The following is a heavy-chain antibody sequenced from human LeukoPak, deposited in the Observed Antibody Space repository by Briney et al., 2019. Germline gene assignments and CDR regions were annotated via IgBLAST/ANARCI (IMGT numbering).Heavy chain of an antibody. V-gene: IGHV4-34*01. CDR1: GGSFSGYS. CDR3: ARVRCSSTSCYVEAFDY. D-gene: IGHD2-2*01. CDR2: INHSGST. Sequence: SETLSLTCAVYGGSFSGYSWNWIRQPPGEGLEWIGEINHSGSTNYNPSLKSRVTISVDTSKNQFSLKLSSVTAADTAVYYCARVRCSSTSCYVEAFDYWGQGTLVTVSS. J-gene: IGHJ4*02.